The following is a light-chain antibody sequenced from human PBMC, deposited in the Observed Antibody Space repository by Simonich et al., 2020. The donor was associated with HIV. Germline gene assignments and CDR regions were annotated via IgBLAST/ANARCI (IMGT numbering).Light chain of an antibody. CDR1: SSNIGSNT. V-gene: IGLV1-44*01. CDR3: ATWDDSLNGPV. J-gene: IGLJ3*02. Sequence: QSVLTQPPSASGTPGQRVTISCSGSSSNIGSNTVNWYQQLPGTAPKLLISSNYTRPHGVPDRFSGSKSGTSASLAISGLQSEDEADYYCATWDDSLNGPVFGGGTKLTVL. CDR2: SNY.